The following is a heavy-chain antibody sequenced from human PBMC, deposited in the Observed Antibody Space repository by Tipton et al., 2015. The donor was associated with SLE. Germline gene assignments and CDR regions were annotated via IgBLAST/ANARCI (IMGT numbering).Heavy chain of an antibody. J-gene: IGHJ4*02. CDR3: AKDRLSRHYYETTGYYYVVRDVGY. D-gene: IGHD3-22*01. V-gene: IGHV3-23*01. CDR2: ITGSGDNT. CDR1: GFAFSDYG. Sequence: SLRLSCAASGFAFSDYGMSWVRQAPGKGLEWVSGITGSGDNTYYADSVKGRFTLSRDNSRNTLSLQMNSLRAEDTAVYYCAKDRLSRHYYETTGYYYVVRDVGYWGQGTLVTVSP.